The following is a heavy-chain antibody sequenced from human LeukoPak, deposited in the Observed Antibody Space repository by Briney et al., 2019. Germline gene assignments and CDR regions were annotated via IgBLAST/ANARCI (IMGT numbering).Heavy chain of an antibody. CDR3: ARGESPDAFDI. Sequence: ASVKVSCKASGGTFSSYAISWVRQAPGQGLEWMGRIIPILGIANYAQKFKGRVTITADKSTSTAYMELSSLRSEDTAVYYCARGESPDAFDIWGQGTMVTVSS. J-gene: IGHJ3*02. CDR1: GGTFSSYA. CDR2: IIPILGIA. V-gene: IGHV1-69*04. D-gene: IGHD3-10*01.